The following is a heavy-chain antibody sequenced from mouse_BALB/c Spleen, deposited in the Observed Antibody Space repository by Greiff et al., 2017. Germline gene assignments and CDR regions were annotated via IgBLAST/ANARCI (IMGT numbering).Heavy chain of an antibody. Sequence: EVQLQQSGAELVRPGALVKLSRKASGFNIKDYYMHWVKQRPEQGLEWIGWIDPENGNTIYDPKFQGKASITADTSSNTAYLQLSSLTSEDTAVYYCARGGDGYPPWFAYWGQGTLVTVSA. D-gene: IGHD2-3*01. CDR3: ARGGDGYPPWFAY. J-gene: IGHJ3*01. CDR2: IDPENGNT. CDR1: GFNIKDYY. V-gene: IGHV14-1*02.